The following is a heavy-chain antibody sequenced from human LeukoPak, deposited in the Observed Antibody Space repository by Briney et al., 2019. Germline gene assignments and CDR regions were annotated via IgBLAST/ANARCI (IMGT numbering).Heavy chain of an antibody. CDR3: AKVFCSPSSTSCHSYMDV. V-gene: IGHV3-23*01. Sequence: GGSLKLSCAASGFTFSSYAMSWVRQAPGKGLEWVSGISGSGGSTYYADSVKGRFTISRDNSKNTLYLQMNSLRAEDTAVYYCAKVFCSPSSTSCHSYMDVWGKGTTVTVSS. J-gene: IGHJ6*03. CDR1: GFTFSSYA. CDR2: ISGSGGST. D-gene: IGHD2-2*01.